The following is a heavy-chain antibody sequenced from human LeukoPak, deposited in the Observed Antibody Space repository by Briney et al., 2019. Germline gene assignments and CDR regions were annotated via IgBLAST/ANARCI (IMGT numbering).Heavy chain of an antibody. D-gene: IGHD6-19*01. CDR3: AKDHGIAVAGFYY. V-gene: IGHV3-23*01. CDR2: IIGSGGT. Sequence: GGSLRLSCAASGFTFSSYGMSWVRQAPGKGLEWVSSIIGSGGTYYADSVKGRFIVSRDKSRNILYLQMNSLRAEDTAVYYCAKDHGIAVAGFYYWGQGTLVTVSA. CDR1: GFTFSSYG. J-gene: IGHJ4*02.